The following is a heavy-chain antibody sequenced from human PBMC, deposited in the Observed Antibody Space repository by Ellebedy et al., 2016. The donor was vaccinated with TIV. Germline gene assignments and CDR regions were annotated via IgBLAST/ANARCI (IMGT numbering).Heavy chain of an antibody. CDR3: ASPGTIGPQDTFDS. CDR1: GYTFTRYW. Sequence: GESLKISXKGSGYTFTRYWIGWVRQMPGKGLEWMGIIYLHDSHATYSPSFEGQVTISADKSTKAAFLQWSSLQASDTAMYFCASPGTIGPQDTFDSWGQGTMVTVSS. V-gene: IGHV5-51*01. J-gene: IGHJ3*02. CDR2: IYLHDSHA. D-gene: IGHD3-9*01.